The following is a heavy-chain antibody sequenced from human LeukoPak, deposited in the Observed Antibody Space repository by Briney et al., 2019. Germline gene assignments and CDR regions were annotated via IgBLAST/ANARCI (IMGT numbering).Heavy chain of an antibody. CDR1: GFTFSSYG. CDR3: ARARFDY. CDR2: ISYDGSNK. J-gene: IGHJ4*02. V-gene: IGHV3-30*03. Sequence: GRSLRLSCAASGFTFSSYGMHWVRQAPGKGLEWVAVISYDGSNKYYADSVKGRFTISRDNSKNTLYLQMNSLRAEDTAVYYCARARFDYWGQGTLVTVSS.